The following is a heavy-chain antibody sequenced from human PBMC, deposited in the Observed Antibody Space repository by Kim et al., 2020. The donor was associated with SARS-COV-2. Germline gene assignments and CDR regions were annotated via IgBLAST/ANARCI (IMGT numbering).Heavy chain of an antibody. V-gene: IGHV4-39*01. D-gene: IGHD3-22*01. J-gene: IGHJ4*02. Sequence: SETLSLTCTVSGGSISSSSYYWGWIRQPPGKGLEWIGSIYYSGSTYYNPSLKSRVTISVDTSKNQFSLKLSSVTAADTAVYYCSRRQEYYYDSDYLGQGT. CDR1: GGSISSSSYY. CDR2: IYYSGST. CDR3: SRRQEYYYDSDY.